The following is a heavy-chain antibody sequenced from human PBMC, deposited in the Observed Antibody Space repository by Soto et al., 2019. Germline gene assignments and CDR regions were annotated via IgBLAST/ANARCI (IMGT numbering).Heavy chain of an antibody. J-gene: IGHJ5*02. CDR3: AKYGDYGEHGDWFDP. CDR1: GFTFSNYG. Sequence: GGSLRLSCEASGFTFSNYGMHWVRQAPGKGLEWVAVISYDGSRKYYADSVKGRITISRDNSANTVYLQMNSLRGEDTAVYYCAKYGDYGEHGDWFDPWGQGTLVTVSS. CDR2: ISYDGSRK. D-gene: IGHD4-17*01. V-gene: IGHV3-30*18.